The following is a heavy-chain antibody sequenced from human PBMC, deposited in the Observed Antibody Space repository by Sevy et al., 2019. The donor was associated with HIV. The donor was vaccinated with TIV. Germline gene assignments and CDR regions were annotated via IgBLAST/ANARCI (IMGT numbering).Heavy chain of an antibody. D-gene: IGHD3-22*01. V-gene: IGHV6-1*01. J-gene: IGHJ3*02. CDR1: GDSVSSNSAA. CDR3: ARGNYYDSSGYYGAFDI. Sequence: QSQTLSLTCAISGDSVSSNSAAWNWIRQSPSRGLEWLGRTYYRSKWYNDYAVSVKSRITINPDTPKNQFSLQLNSVTPEDTAVYYCARGNYYDSSGYYGAFDIWGQGTMVTVSS. CDR2: TYYRSKWYN.